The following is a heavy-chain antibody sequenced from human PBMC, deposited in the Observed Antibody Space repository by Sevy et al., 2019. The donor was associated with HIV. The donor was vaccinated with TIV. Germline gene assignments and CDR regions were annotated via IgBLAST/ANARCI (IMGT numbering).Heavy chain of an antibody. J-gene: IGHJ4*02. D-gene: IGHD3-10*01. CDR3: ARSVYGSGTYLNDY. CDR1: GYYFTGYY. Sequence: ASVKVSCKASGYYFTGYYVHWVRQAPGQGLEWMGWINPNGGGTNIGQKFHGRVTMSRDTSITTAYMELIRLRSNDTGVHYCARSVYGSGTYLNDYWGQGTLVTVSS. CDR2: INPNGGGT. V-gene: IGHV1-2*02.